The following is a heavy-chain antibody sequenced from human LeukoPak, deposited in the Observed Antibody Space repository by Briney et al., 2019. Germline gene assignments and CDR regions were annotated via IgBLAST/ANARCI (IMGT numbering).Heavy chain of an antibody. CDR1: EFTFSTYG. Sequence: GGSLRLSCAASEFTFSTYGMHWVRQAPGKGLEWVAVISYDGSYKFYADSVKGRFTISRDNSKSTMYLQMNSLRAEDTAVYYCAKDRYSGLNTIDYWGQGTLVTVSS. CDR3: AKDRYSGLNTIDY. J-gene: IGHJ4*02. V-gene: IGHV3-30*18. D-gene: IGHD6-13*01. CDR2: ISYDGSYK.